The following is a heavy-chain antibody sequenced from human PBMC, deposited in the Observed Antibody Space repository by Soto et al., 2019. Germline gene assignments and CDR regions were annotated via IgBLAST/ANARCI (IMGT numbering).Heavy chain of an antibody. J-gene: IGHJ6*02. CDR2: IKSETDGGTT. D-gene: IGHD6-13*01. CDR1: GFTFSNAW. Sequence: GGSLRLSCAASGFTFSNAWMSWVRPAPGKGLEWVGRIKSETDGGTTDYAAPVKGRFTISRDDSKNTLYLQMNSLKTEDTAVYYCTARGAEGIAAADAPPYYYYGMDVWGQGTTVTVSS. CDR3: TARGAEGIAAADAPPYYYYGMDV. V-gene: IGHV3-15*01.